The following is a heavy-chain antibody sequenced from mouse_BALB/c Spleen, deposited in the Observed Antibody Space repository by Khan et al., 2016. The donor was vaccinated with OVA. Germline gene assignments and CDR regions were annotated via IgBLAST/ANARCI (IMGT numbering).Heavy chain of an antibody. CDR3: ARDYWDVFAY. J-gene: IGHJ3*01. V-gene: IGHV14-3*02. D-gene: IGHD4-1*01. Sequence: EVQLQESGAELVKPGASVKLSCTASGFNIKDTYMHWVKQRPEQGLEWIGRIDPANGNSKYDPKFQGKATITADTSSNTAYLQLSSLTSEDTAVYYCARDYWDVFAYWGQGTLVTVSA. CDR1: GFNIKDTY. CDR2: IDPANGNS.